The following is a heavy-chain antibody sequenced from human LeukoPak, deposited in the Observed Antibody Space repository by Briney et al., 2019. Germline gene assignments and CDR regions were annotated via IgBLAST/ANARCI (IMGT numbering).Heavy chain of an antibody. CDR3: ARDSIAAAGTFDY. V-gene: IGHV3-66*01. CDR2: IYSGGST. CDR1: GFTVSSNY. J-gene: IGHJ4*02. D-gene: IGHD6-13*01. Sequence: GGSLRLSCAASGFTVSSNYMSWVRQAPGKGLEWFSDIYSGGSTKYADSVKGRFTISRDNSKNTLYLQMNSLRAEDTAVYYCARDSIAAAGTFDYWGQGTLVTVSS.